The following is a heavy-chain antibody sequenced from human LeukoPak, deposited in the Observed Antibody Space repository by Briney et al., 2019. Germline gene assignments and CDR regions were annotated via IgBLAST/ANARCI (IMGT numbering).Heavy chain of an antibody. CDR1: GYTFTGYY. Sequence: ASVKVSCKASGYTFTGYYMHWVRQAPGQGLEWMGRINPNSGGTNYAQKFQGRVTMTRDTSISTAYMELSRLRSDDTAVYYCAREGEYYYDSSGYLDAFDIWGQGTMVTASS. CDR2: INPNSGGT. V-gene: IGHV1-2*06. J-gene: IGHJ3*02. D-gene: IGHD3-22*01. CDR3: AREGEYYYDSSGYLDAFDI.